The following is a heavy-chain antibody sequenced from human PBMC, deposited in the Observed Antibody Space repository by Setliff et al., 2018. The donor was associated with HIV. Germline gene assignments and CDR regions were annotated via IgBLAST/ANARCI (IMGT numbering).Heavy chain of an antibody. CDR1: GYSFTRNQ. CDR2: INPSGGSA. CDR3: ARDRTAGYHYDYGY. J-gene: IGHJ4*02. D-gene: IGHD3-16*01. Sequence: ASVKVSCKASGYSFTRNQIHWVRQAPGQGLEWMGIINPSGGSAAYAEKFRGRVTMTSDTSTNTVYMELRSLRSEETAVFYCARDRTAGYHYDYGYWGQGTLVTVSS. V-gene: IGHV1-46*01.